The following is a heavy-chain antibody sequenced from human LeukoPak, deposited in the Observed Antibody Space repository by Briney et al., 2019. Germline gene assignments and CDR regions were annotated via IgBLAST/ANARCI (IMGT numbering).Heavy chain of an antibody. CDR1: GGSISSSSYY. J-gene: IGHJ4*02. D-gene: IGHD5-18*01. CDR3: ARRGELWYDFDY. V-gene: IGHV4-39*07. Sequence: SETLSLTCTVSGGSISSSSYYWGWIRQPPGKGLEWIGEINHSGSTNYNPSLKSRVTISVDTSKNQFSLKLSSVTAADTAVYYCARRGELWYDFDYWGQGTLVTVSS. CDR2: INHSGST.